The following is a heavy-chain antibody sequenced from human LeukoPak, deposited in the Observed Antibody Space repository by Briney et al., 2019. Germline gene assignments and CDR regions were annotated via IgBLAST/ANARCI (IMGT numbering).Heavy chain of an antibody. Sequence: GGSLRLSCTASGFSFSNRAMSWVRQAPGMGLEWVSHISDNGGTTFYPASVKGRFTISRDNSKNTLYLQMNSLRAEDTAVYYCARDDAYQGVPAAITDYWGQGTLVTVFS. CDR2: ISDNGGTT. D-gene: IGHD2-2*01. V-gene: IGHV3-23*01. CDR1: GFSFSNRA. J-gene: IGHJ4*02. CDR3: ARDDAYQGVPAAITDY.